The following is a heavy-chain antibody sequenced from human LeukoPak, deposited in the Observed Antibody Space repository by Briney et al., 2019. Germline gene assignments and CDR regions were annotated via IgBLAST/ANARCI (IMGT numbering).Heavy chain of an antibody. J-gene: IGHJ1*01. V-gene: IGHV3-49*04. CDR3: TSHYASGTYP. CDR2: LRTKAYGGTT. Sequence: GGSLRLSCTASGFTFGDYPMSWVRQAPGKGLEWVGFLRTKAYGGTTEYAASVKGRFTISRDDSKSIAYLQMNNLKTEDTAVYYCTSHYASGTYPWGQGTLVIVSS. CDR1: GFTFGDYP. D-gene: IGHD3-10*01.